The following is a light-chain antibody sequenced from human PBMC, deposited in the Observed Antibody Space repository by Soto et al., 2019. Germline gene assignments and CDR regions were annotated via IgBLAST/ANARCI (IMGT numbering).Light chain of an antibody. J-gene: IGKJ4*01. CDR2: GAS. V-gene: IGKV3-15*01. CDR3: QQYNNWPLLT. CDR1: QRVSST. Sequence: GERATLSCRASQRVSSTLAWYQQKPGQAPRLLIYGASTRATGIPARFSGSGSGTEFTLTISSLQSEDFAVYYCQQYNNWPLLTFGGGTKVDIK.